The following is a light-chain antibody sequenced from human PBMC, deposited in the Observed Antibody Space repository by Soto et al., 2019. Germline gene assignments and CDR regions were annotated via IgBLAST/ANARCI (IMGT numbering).Light chain of an antibody. CDR1: QDISNY. Sequence: DIQMTQSPSSLSASVGDRVTITCQASQDISNYLNWYQQKPGKAPKLLIYDASNLETGVPSRFSGSGSGTDFTFTISSLQPDDIATYYCQHYYNVRPLLTFGPGTKVDI. CDR3: QHYYNVRPLLT. CDR2: DAS. J-gene: IGKJ3*01. V-gene: IGKV1-33*01.